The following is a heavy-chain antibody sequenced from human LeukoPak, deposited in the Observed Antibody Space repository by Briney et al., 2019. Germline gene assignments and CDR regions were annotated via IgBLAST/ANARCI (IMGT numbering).Heavy chain of an antibody. CDR1: GGSISSYY. Sequence: SETLSLTCTVSGGSISSYYWSWIRQPTGKGLEWIGRIYTSGSTNYNPSLKSRVTMSVDTSKNQFSLKLSSVTAADTAVYYCARDCSSTSCPRGRGFDPWGQGTLVTVSS. J-gene: IGHJ5*02. V-gene: IGHV4-4*07. CDR3: ARDCSSTSCPRGRGFDP. CDR2: IYTSGST. D-gene: IGHD2-2*01.